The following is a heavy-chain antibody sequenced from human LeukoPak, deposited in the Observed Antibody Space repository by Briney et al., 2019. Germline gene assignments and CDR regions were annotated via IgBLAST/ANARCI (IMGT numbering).Heavy chain of an antibody. V-gene: IGHV5-51*01. CDR2: IYPDDSNT. CDR3: ANFYGDKDSDFAY. D-gene: IGHD4-23*01. J-gene: IGHJ4*02. Sequence: GESLKISCKGSGYSFTTYWIGWVRQMPGKGLEWMGIIYPDDSNTRYSPSFQGQVTISADKSISTAYLQWSSLKASDTAMYYCANFYGDKDSDFAYWGQGTLVTVSS. CDR1: GYSFTTYW.